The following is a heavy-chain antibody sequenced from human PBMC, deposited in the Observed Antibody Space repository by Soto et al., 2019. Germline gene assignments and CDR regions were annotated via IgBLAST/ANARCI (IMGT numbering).Heavy chain of an antibody. CDR3: VKEPKYSSSWSYPFDGMDV. V-gene: IGHV3-64D*06. D-gene: IGHD6-13*01. Sequence: GGSLRLSCSASGFTFSSYAMHWVRQAPGKGLEYVSAISSNGGSTYYADSVKGRFTIPRDNSKNTLYLQMSSLRAEDTAVYYCVKEPKYSSSWSYPFDGMDVWGQGTTVTVSS. CDR2: ISSNGGST. CDR1: GFTFSSYA. J-gene: IGHJ6*02.